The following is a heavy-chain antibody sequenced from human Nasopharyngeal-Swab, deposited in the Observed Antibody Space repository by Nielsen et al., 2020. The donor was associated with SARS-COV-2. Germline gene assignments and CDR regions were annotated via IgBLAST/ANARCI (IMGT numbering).Heavy chain of an antibody. CDR1: GFTFGNYW. V-gene: IGHV3-74*01. Sequence: GGSLRLSCVASGFTFGNYWMHWVRQVPGKGLVWVSHINADGSSTTYADSVKGRFTISRDNAKNTLFLQMDNLRAEDTAVSYCTRLTYYYDSSSGGWGQGTLVTVSS. J-gene: IGHJ4*02. CDR3: TRLTYYYDSSSGG. CDR2: INADGSST. D-gene: IGHD3-22*01.